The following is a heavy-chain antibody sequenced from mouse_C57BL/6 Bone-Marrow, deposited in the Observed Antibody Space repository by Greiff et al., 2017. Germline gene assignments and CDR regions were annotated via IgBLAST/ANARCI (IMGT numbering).Heavy chain of an antibody. D-gene: IGHD2-1*01. V-gene: IGHV2-2*01. J-gene: IGHJ3*01. CDR2: IWSGGST. CDR1: GFSLTSYG. CDR3: ARNSPGNRFAY. Sequence: QVQLQQSGPGLVQPSQSLSITCTVSGFSLTSYGVHWVRQSPGKGLEWLGVIWSGGSTDYNAAFISRLSISKDNSKSQVFFKMNRLQADDTAIYYCARNSPGNRFAYWGQGTLVTVSA.